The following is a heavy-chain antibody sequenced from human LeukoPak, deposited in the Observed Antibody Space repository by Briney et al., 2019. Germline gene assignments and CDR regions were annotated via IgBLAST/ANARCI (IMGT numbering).Heavy chain of an antibody. CDR3: AREMGMATNYFDY. CDR1: GYSISSGYY. CDR2: IYHSGST. J-gene: IGHJ4*02. Sequence: SETLSLTCTVSGYSISSGYYWGWIRQPPGKGLEWIGSIYHSGSTYYNPSLKSRVTISVDTSKNQFSLKLSSVTAADTAVYYCAREMGMATNYFDYWGQGTLVTVSS. V-gene: IGHV4-38-2*02. D-gene: IGHD5-24*01.